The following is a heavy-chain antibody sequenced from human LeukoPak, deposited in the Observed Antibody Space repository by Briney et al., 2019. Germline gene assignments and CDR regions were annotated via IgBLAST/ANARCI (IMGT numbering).Heavy chain of an antibody. V-gene: IGHV3-48*03. Sequence: GGSLRLSCAASGFTFSSYEMNWVRQAPGKGLEWVSYISSSGSTIYYADSVKGRFTISRDNAKNSLYLQMNSLRAEDTAVYYCARANPSSGNVWGQGTMVTVSS. CDR3: ARANPSSGNV. CDR1: GFTFSSYE. D-gene: IGHD4-23*01. CDR2: ISSSGSTI. J-gene: IGHJ3*01.